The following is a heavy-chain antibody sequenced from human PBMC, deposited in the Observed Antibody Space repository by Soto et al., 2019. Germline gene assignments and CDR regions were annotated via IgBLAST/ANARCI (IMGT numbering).Heavy chain of an antibody. CDR1: GYSISSGYY. CDR3: ASNRIAVAGIDY. CDR2: IYHSGST. D-gene: IGHD6-19*01. Sequence: PSETLSLTXAVSGYSISSGYYWGWIRQPPGKGLEWIGSIYHSGSTYYNPSLKSRVTISVDTSKNQFSLKLSSVTAADTAVYYCASNRIAVAGIDYWGQGTLVTVSS. V-gene: IGHV4-38-2*01. J-gene: IGHJ4*02.